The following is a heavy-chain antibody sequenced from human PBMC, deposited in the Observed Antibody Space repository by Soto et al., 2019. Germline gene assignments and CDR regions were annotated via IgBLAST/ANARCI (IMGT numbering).Heavy chain of an antibody. D-gene: IGHD6-19*01. CDR1: GGSTSSGSYY. V-gene: IGHV4-39*01. Sequence: QLQLQESGPGLVKPSETLSLTCTVSGGSTSSGSYYWGWVRQPPGKGLEWVGGFYHSGSTYYNSSLKGRVTISVDTSEKQISLKLRAVTAADTAVYYCARQVVDGTVAGTGSFAYWGQGTLVTVSS. CDR3: ARQVVDGTVAGTGSFAY. J-gene: IGHJ4*02. CDR2: FYHSGST.